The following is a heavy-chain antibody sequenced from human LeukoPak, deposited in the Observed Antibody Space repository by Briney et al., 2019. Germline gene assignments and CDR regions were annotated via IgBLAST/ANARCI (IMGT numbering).Heavy chain of an antibody. Sequence: HVASVKVSCKASGYTFTSYDINWVRHATGQGLEWMGWMNPNSGNTGYAQKFQGRVTMTRNTSISTAYMELSSLRSEDTAVYYCARVPYDSSGYQIDYWGQGTLVTVSS. CDR1: GYTFTSYD. D-gene: IGHD3-22*01. V-gene: IGHV1-8*01. CDR2: MNPNSGNT. CDR3: ARVPYDSSGYQIDY. J-gene: IGHJ4*02.